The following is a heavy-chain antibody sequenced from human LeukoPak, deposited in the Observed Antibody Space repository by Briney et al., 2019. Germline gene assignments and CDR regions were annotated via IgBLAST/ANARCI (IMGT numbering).Heavy chain of an antibody. V-gene: IGHV3-30-3*02. Sequence: PGRSLRLSCAASGFTFSSYAMHWVRQAPGKGLEWVAVISYDGSNKYYADSVKGRFTISRDNSKNTLYLQMNSLRAEDTAVYYCAKLSCSSPSCHSDYWGQGTLVTVSS. J-gene: IGHJ4*02. CDR3: AKLSCSSPSCHSDY. CDR2: ISYDGSNK. D-gene: IGHD2-2*01. CDR1: GFTFSSYA.